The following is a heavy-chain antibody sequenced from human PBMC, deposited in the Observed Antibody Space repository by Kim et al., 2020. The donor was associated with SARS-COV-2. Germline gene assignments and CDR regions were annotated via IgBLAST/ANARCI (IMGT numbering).Heavy chain of an antibody. J-gene: IGHJ6*03. V-gene: IGHV4-39*01. Sequence: YTPSLKSRVPLSADTSKNEVSLRLSSVTAADTSVYFCARIYPSYFYLDVWGKGTSVTVSS. CDR3: ARIYPSYFYLDV. D-gene: IGHD3-9*01.